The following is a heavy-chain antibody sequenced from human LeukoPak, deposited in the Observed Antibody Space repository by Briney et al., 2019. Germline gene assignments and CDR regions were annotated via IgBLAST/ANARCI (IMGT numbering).Heavy chain of an antibody. V-gene: IGHV1-24*01. D-gene: IGHD1-26*01. CDR2: FDPEDGEI. J-gene: IGHJ4*02. CDR1: GYSLTELS. Sequence: ASVKVSCKVSGYSLTELSLHWVRQAPGKGLEWMGGFDPEDGEIIYTQKFQGRITMTEDSSTDTAYMELSSLRSDDTAVYYCATGRTRWDLLNYWGQGTLVTVSS. CDR3: ATGRTRWDLLNY.